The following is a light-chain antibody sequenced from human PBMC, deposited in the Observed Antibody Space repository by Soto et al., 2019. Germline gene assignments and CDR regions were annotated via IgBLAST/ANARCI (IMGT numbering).Light chain of an antibody. Sequence: TQSRGTLSLSPGERATLSFRASQDIGISLAWFQQRPGKAPEVLIYAASGLVTGVPPTFSGSGSGTEFTLTISSVQPDDFATYFCQHYDTISWTFGQGT. J-gene: IGKJ1*01. CDR2: AAS. CDR3: QHYDTISWT. CDR1: QDIGIS. V-gene: IGKV1-5*01.